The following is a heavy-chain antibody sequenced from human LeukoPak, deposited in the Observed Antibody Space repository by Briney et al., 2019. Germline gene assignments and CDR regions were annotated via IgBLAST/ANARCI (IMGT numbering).Heavy chain of an antibody. V-gene: IGHV3-23*01. CDR2: ISGSGGST. Sequence: PGGSLRLSCAASGFTFSSYAMSWVRQAPGKGLEWVSAISGSGGSTYYADSVKGRFTISRDNSKNTLYLQMNSLRAGDTAVYYCAKVLTGSGWPFDYWGQGTLVTVSS. J-gene: IGHJ4*02. CDR3: AKVLTGSGWPFDY. D-gene: IGHD6-19*01. CDR1: GFTFSSYA.